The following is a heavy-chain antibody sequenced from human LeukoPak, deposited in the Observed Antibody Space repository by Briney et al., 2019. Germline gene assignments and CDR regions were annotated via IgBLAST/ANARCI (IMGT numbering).Heavy chain of an antibody. J-gene: IGHJ4*02. CDR1: GGSISSSSYY. D-gene: IGHD6-19*01. V-gene: IGHV4-39*01. CDR2: IYYSGST. CDR3: ASAYSSGWLVDY. Sequence: SETLSLTCTVSGGSISSSSYYWGWIRQPPGKGLEWIGSIYYSGSTYYSPSLKSRVTISVDTSKNQFSLKLSSVTAADTAVYYCASAYSSGWLVDYWGQGTLVTVSS.